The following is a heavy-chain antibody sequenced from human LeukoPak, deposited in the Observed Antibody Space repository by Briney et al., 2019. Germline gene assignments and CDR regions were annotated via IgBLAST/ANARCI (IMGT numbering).Heavy chain of an antibody. V-gene: IGHV4-34*01. Sequence: SETLSLTCAVYGVSFSGYYWSWIRQPPGKGLEWLGEINHSGSTNYNPSLKSRATISVDTSKNQFSLKLSSVPAAAPAVYYFARARGGYCSRTSCHRYYYYYHGMDVWGQGTTVTVSS. CDR1: GVSFSGYY. CDR3: ARARGGYCSRTSCHRYYYYYHGMDV. J-gene: IGHJ6*02. CDR2: INHSGST. D-gene: IGHD2-2*01.